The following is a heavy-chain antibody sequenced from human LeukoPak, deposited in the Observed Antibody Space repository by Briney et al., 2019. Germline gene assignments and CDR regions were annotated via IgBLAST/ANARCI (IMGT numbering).Heavy chain of an antibody. D-gene: IGHD3-22*01. CDR2: VKQDGSEK. Sequence: GGSLRLSCAASGFTFSSYWMSWVRQAPGKGLEWVANVKQDGSEKYYVDSVKGRFIIPRDNAKNSLYLQMNSLRAEDTAVYYCAREFSYYDTSAYYFVQYHFDYWGQGTLLTVSS. V-gene: IGHV3-7*01. CDR1: GFTFSSYW. CDR3: AREFSYYDTSAYYFVQYHFDY. J-gene: IGHJ4*02.